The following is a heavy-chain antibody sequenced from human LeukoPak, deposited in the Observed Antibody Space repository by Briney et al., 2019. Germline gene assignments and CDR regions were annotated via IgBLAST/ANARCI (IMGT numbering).Heavy chain of an antibody. CDR1: GGSISSGGYY. V-gene: IGHV4-30-2*01. D-gene: IGHD2-21*01. Sequence: SETLSLTCTVSGGSISSGGYYWSWIRQPPGKGLEWIGYIYHSGSTYYNPSLKSRVTISVDRSKNQFSLKLSSVTAADTAVYYCANIVADDAFDIWGQGTMVTVSS. J-gene: IGHJ3*02. CDR2: IYHSGST. CDR3: ANIVADDAFDI.